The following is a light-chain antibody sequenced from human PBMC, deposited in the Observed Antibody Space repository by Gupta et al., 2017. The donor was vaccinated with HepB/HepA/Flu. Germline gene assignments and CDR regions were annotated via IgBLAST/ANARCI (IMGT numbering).Light chain of an antibody. J-gene: IGLJ2*01. CDR2: DVS. Sequence: QSALTQPASVSGSPGQSITISCTGSSSDVGGFNSVSWYQQYPGRAPKLLIYDVSNRTSGVSYRFSGSKSGNTASLTISGLQAEDDADYYCSSFRTGSTLVVFGGGTKGTVL. CDR3: SSFRTGSTLVV. CDR1: SSDVGGFNS. V-gene: IGLV2-14*03.